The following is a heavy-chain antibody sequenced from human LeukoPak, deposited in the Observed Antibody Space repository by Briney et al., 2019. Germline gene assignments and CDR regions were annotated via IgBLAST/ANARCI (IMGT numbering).Heavy chain of an antibody. D-gene: IGHD4-17*01. CDR3: AASYGDYGTFGY. V-gene: IGHV1-2*06. Sequence: ASVKVSCKASGYTFTGYYMHWVRQAPGQGLEWMGRINPNSGGTNYAQKFQGRVTMTRDTSISTAYMELSRLRSDDTAVYYCAASYGDYGTFGYWGQGTLVTVSS. CDR1: GYTFTGYY. J-gene: IGHJ4*02. CDR2: INPNSGGT.